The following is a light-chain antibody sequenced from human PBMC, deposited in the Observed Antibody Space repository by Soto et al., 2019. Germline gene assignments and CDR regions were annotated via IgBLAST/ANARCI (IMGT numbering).Light chain of an antibody. V-gene: IGLV1-44*01. J-gene: IGLJ1*01. CDR2: SNN. CDR1: SSNIGSNT. Sequence: QSVLTQAPSASGTPGQRVTISFFGSSSNIGSNTVNWYQQLPGTAPKLLIYSNNQRPSGVPDRFSGSKSGTSASLAISGLQSEDEADYYCAAWDDSLNGFYVFGTGTKVTVL. CDR3: AAWDDSLNGFYV.